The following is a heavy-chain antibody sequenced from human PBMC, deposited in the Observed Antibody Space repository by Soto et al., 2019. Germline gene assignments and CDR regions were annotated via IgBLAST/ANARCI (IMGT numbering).Heavy chain of an antibody. CDR2: IYWDDDK. Sequence: QITLKESGPTLVKPTQTLTLTCTFSGFSLTTRGVGVGWIRQPPGKALECLALIYWDDDKRYSPSLQSRLSITKDTSTNQVVLTMTNVYPVDTATYYCAHIPNYYQYDWFDPWGQGTLVSVSS. CDR1: GFSLTTRGVG. CDR3: AHIPNYYQYDWFDP. D-gene: IGHD3-16*01. V-gene: IGHV2-5*02. J-gene: IGHJ5*02.